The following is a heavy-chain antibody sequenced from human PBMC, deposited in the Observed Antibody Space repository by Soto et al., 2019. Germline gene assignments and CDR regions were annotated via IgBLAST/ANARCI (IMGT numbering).Heavy chain of an antibody. J-gene: IGHJ4*02. CDR2: IYHSGST. CDR3: AGYCSSTSCSGLYYFDY. Sequence: SETLSLTCTVSGGSISSYYCSWIRQPPGKGLEWIGDIYHSGSTNYNPSLKSRVTISVDTSKNQFSLKLSSVTAADTAVYYCAGYCSSTSCSGLYYFDYWGQGTLVTVSS. CDR1: GGSISSYY. D-gene: IGHD2-2*01. V-gene: IGHV4-59*12.